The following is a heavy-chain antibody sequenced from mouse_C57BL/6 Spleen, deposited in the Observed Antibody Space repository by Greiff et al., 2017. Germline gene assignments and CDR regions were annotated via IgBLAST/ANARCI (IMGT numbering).Heavy chain of an antibody. D-gene: IGHD2-12*01. CDR3: ATYYSQKGHYFDY. CDR1: GYTFTNYW. CDR2: IYPGGGYT. Sequence: QVQLQQSGAELVRPGTSVKMSCKASGYTFTNYWIGWAKQRPGHGLEWIGDIYPGGGYTNYNEKFKGKATLTADKSSSTAYMQFSSLTSEDSAIYYCATYYSQKGHYFDYWGQGTTLTVSS. J-gene: IGHJ2*01. V-gene: IGHV1-63*01.